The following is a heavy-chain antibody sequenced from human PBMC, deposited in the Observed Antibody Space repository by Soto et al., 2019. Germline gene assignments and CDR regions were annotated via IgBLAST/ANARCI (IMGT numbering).Heavy chain of an antibody. J-gene: IGHJ6*01. D-gene: IGHD2-2*01. CDR3: ARALAYCISTSCYGYFYGMDV. V-gene: IGHV4-61*01. CDR1: GGSVSSGSYY. Sequence: QVQLQESGPGLVKPSETLSLTCTVSGGSVSSGSYYWSWIRQPPGKGLEWIGYIYYSGSTNYNPSLKSRVTIPVDTSKNQLSLKLSSVTAADTAVYYCARALAYCISTSCYGYFYGMDVW. CDR2: IYYSGST.